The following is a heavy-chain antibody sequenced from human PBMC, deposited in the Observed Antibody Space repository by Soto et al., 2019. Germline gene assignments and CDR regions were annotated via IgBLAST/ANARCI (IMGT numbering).Heavy chain of an antibody. CDR3: AKSASESDSVLAD. CDR1: GFTFNYYG. CDR2: ISDNGGTI. V-gene: IGHV3-30*18. D-gene: IGHD3-3*01. Sequence: QVQLVESGGGVVQPGKSLRLSCATSGFTFNYYGFHRVRQAPGKGLEWVAVISDNGGTIYYADVVNGRFTISRDDSKDTVFLQMNRQRLDDKGFYYCAKSASESDSVLADWGQGTLVTVYS. J-gene: IGHJ4*02.